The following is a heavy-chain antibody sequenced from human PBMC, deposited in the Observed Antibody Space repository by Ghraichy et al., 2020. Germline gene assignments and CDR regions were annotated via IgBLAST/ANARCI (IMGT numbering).Heavy chain of an antibody. CDR2: IYSGGST. V-gene: IGHV3-66*01. Sequence: GGSLRLTCAASGFTVSSNYMSWVRQAPGKGLEWVSVIYSGGSTYYADSVKGRFTISRDNSKNTLYLQMNSLRAEDTAVYYCARDSVPYTNDAFDIWGQGTMVTVSS. CDR3: ARDSVPYTNDAFDI. CDR1: GFTVSSNY. J-gene: IGHJ3*02.